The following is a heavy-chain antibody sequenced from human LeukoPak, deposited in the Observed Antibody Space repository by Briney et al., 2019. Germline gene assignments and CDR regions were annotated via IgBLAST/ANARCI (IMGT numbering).Heavy chain of an antibody. CDR2: INPSGGST. V-gene: IGHV1-46*01. D-gene: IGHD3-16*01. CDR1: GYTFTSYY. Sequence: ASVKVSCKASGYTFTSYYMHWVRQASGQGLEWMGIINPSGGSTSYAQKFQGRVTMTEDTSTDTAYMELSSLRSEDTAVYYCATDLGEFWSLPYWGQGTLVTVSS. CDR3: ATDLGEFWSLPY. J-gene: IGHJ4*02.